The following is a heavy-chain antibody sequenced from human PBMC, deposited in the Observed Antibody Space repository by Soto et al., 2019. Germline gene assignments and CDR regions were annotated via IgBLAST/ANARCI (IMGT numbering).Heavy chain of an antibody. CDR1: GFTFSSYE. J-gene: IGHJ4*02. Sequence: PGGSLRLSCAASGFTFSSYEMNWVRQAPGKGLERVSYISSSGSTIHYADSVKGRFTISRDNAKNSLYLQMNSPRAEDTAVYYCARFLYSSGLYIDYWGQGTLVTVSS. CDR3: ARFLYSSGLYIDY. V-gene: IGHV3-48*03. D-gene: IGHD6-19*01. CDR2: ISSSGSTI.